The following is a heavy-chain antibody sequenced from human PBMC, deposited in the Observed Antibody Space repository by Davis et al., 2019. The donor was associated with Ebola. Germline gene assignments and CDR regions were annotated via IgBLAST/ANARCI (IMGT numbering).Heavy chain of an antibody. J-gene: IGHJ4*02. CDR2: ISGSGGYT. CDR1: GFTFGSYA. CDR3: AKGVWYSSGWYQDPQLDY. V-gene: IGHV3-23*01. Sequence: PGGSLRLSCVASGFTFGSYAMSWVRQAPGKGLEWVSLISGSGGYTYYADSVKGRFTTSRDNFKNTLYLQMNSLRAEDTAVYYCAKGVWYSSGWYQDPQLDYWGQGTLVTVSS. D-gene: IGHD6-19*01.